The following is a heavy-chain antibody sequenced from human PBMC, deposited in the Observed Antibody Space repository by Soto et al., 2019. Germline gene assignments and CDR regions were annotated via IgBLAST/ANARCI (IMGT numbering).Heavy chain of an antibody. J-gene: IGHJ4*02. CDR2: IYSGGST. V-gene: IGHV3-53*01. Sequence: HPGGSLRLSCAASGFTVSSNYMSWVRQAPGKGLEWVSVIYSGGSTYYADSVKGRFTISRDNSKNTLYLQMNSLRAEDTAFFYCAKGSASARPYYFDYWGQGTLVTVSS. D-gene: IGHD6-6*01. CDR3: AKGSASARPYYFDY. CDR1: GFTVSSNY.